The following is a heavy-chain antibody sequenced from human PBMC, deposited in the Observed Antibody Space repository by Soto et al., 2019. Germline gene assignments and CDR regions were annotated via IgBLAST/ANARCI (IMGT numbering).Heavy chain of an antibody. V-gene: IGHV1-69*01. CDR3: AQDASGNSLAS. CDR2: IIPIFGAA. CDR1: GGTFSSYT. D-gene: IGHD1-26*01. Sequence: QVQLVQSGAEVKKPGSSVKVSCKASGGTFSSYTISWVRQAPGQGLEWMGGIIPIFGAAKNAQKFQDRLTVTADESTRTAYMELSSLRFADTAVYYSAQDASGNSLASWGQGTLVIVSS. J-gene: IGHJ5*02.